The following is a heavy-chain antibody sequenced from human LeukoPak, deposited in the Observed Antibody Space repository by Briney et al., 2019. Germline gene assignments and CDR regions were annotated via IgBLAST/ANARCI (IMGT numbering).Heavy chain of an antibody. D-gene: IGHD3-10*01. CDR3: ARGGRPNYYGSGSYPRPIDY. V-gene: IGHV4-34*01. CDR1: GGSFSGYY. J-gene: IGHJ4*02. Sequence: KPSETLSLTCAAYGGSFSGYYWSWIRQPPGKGLEWIWEISHSGSTNYNPSLKSRVTISVDSSKNQFSLKLSSVTAADTAVYYCARGGRPNYYGSGSYPRPIDYWGQGTLVTVSS. CDR2: ISHSGST.